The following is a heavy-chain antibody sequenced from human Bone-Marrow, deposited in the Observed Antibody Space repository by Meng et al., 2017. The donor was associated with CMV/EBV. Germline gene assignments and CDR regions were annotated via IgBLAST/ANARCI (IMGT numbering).Heavy chain of an antibody. CDR2: IDSEGRTT. Sequence: GGSLRLSCAASGFTFSSYWMHWVRQAPGKGPVWVSRIDSEGRTTFYADSVKGRFTISRDNAKNTLYLQMNSLRAEDTAIYYCTREGTGYDFWRGYRNDALNLWGRGTMVIVSS. V-gene: IGHV3-74*01. J-gene: IGHJ3*01. CDR3: TREGTGYDFWRGYRNDALNL. D-gene: IGHD3-3*01. CDR1: GFTFSSYW.